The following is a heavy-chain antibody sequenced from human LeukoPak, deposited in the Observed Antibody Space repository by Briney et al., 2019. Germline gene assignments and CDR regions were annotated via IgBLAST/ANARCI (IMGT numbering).Heavy chain of an antibody. J-gene: IGHJ5*02. Sequence: PSETLSLTCAVYGGSFSGYYWSWIRQPPGMGLEWIGQIYHSGDTKYNGSLKSRVTISVDTSKNQFSLKLSSVTAADTAVYYCARGRRIWFDPWGQGTLVTVSS. CDR2: IYHSGDT. CDR3: ARGRRIWFDP. CDR1: GGSFSGYY. V-gene: IGHV4-34*01.